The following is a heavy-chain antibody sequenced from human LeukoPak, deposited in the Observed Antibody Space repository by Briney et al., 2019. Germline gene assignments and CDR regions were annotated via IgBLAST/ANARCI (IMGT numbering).Heavy chain of an antibody. Sequence: GSLRLSCGASGFTFSSHWMSWGRQAPGKGLEWVANINQDGSEKYYVDSVKGRFTISRDNAKSSLYLQMNNLRAEDAAVYYCARARGMDVWGQGTTVTVSS. J-gene: IGHJ6*02. CDR3: ARARGMDV. CDR2: INQDGSEK. V-gene: IGHV3-7*05. CDR1: GFTFSSHW.